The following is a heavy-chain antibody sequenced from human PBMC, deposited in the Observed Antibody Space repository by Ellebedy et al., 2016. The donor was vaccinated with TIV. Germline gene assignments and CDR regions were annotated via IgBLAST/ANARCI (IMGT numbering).Heavy chain of an antibody. CDR2: ISADGTST. V-gene: IGHV3-23*01. J-gene: IGHJ4*02. CDR1: GFTFSAFA. CDR3: AKGSSSGYNYDRVGFAY. Sequence: GGSLRLSCAASGFTFSAFAMHWVRQAPGKGLEWVLVISADGTSTFYGDSVKGRFTISRDNSKNTLFLQMNSLRGDDTAVYYCAKGSSSGYNYDRVGFAYWGQGNLVTVSS. D-gene: IGHD3-16*01.